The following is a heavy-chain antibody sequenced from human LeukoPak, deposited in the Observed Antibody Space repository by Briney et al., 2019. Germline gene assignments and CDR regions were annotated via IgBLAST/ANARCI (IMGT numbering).Heavy chain of an antibody. Sequence: ASVKVSCKASGYTFTGYYMHWVRQAPGQGLEWMGWISAYNGNTNYAQKLQGRVTMTTDTSTSTAYMELRSLRSDDTAVYYCARDLISGVVVPAAPFDPWGQGTLVTVSS. V-gene: IGHV1-18*04. CDR2: ISAYNGNT. CDR3: ARDLISGVVVPAAPFDP. CDR1: GYTFTGYY. J-gene: IGHJ5*02. D-gene: IGHD2-2*01.